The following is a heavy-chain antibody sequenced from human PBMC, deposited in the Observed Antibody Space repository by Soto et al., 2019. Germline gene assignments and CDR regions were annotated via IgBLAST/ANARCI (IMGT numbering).Heavy chain of an antibody. CDR1: GDSIIGTGW. V-gene: IGHV4-4*02. CDR2: VYHSGAT. J-gene: IGHJ6*02. CDR3: VRNGYDSLDV. Sequence: QVQLQESGPGLVRPSGTLSLTCAVSGDSIIGTGWWRWIGQSPGKGLDWIGEVYHSGATNYNPSRKSRVTISVDTSRNQFSLNLGSVTAADAAVYYCVRNGYDSLDVWGQGTTVTVSS. D-gene: IGHD3-22*01.